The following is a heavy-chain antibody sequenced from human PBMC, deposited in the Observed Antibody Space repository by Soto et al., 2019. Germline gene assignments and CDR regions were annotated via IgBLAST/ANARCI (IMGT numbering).Heavy chain of an antibody. CDR2: IIPIFGTA. CDR1: GGTFSSYA. J-gene: IGHJ6*02. D-gene: IGHD5-12*01. CDR3: ARDRGESTVDIDYYYYYGMDV. V-gene: IGHV1-69*06. Sequence: ASVKVSCKASGGTFSSYAISWVRQAPGQGLEWMGGIIPIFGTANYAQKFQGRVTITADKSTSTAYMELSSLRSEDTAVYYCARDRGESTVDIDYYYYYGMDVWGQGTTVTVS.